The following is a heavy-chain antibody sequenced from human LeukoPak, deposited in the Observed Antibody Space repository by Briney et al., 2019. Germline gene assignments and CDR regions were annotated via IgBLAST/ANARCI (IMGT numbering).Heavy chain of an antibody. V-gene: IGHV4-39*07. D-gene: IGHD3-10*01. CDR1: GGSISSGGYY. CDR2: IYYSGST. J-gene: IGHJ4*02. CDR3: ASMAMIRYGSGIPDY. Sequence: PSQTLSLTCTVSGGSISSGGYYWGWIRQPPGKGLEWIGSIYYSGSTYYNPSLKSRVTISVDTSKNQFSLKLSSVTAADTAVYYCASMAMIRYGSGIPDYWGQGTLVTVSS.